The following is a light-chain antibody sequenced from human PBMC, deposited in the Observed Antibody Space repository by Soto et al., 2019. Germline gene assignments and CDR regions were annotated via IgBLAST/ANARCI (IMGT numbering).Light chain of an antibody. J-gene: IGKJ3*01. CDR2: DAS. V-gene: IGKV1-5*01. Sequence: DIQMTQSPSTLSASVGDRVTITCRASQSISSWLAWYQQKPGKAPKLLIYDASSLESGVPSRFSGSGSGTEFTLTISSLQPDDFATYYCQQYNSYSLFGHRTKVDIK. CDR3: QQYNSYSL. CDR1: QSISSW.